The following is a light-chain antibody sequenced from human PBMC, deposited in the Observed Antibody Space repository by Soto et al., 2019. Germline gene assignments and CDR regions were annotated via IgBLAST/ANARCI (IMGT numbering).Light chain of an antibody. CDR1: QSVSGN. J-gene: IGKJ3*01. V-gene: IGKV3-15*01. Sequence: EIVMTQSPATLSVSPGERATLSCRASQSVSGNLAWYQQKPGQAPRLLIYAASTRATGIPARFSGSGSGTEFILTISSLEPEDFAVYYCQQRTDWPRFTFGPGTKVDIK. CDR3: QQRTDWPRFT. CDR2: AAS.